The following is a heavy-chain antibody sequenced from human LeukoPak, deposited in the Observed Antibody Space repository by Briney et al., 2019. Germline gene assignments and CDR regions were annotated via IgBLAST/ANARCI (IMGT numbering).Heavy chain of an antibody. CDR2: VSSSGDGT. Sequence: GGSLRLSCAASGFTFSSYAMNWVRQAPGKGLEWVSAVSSSGDGTFYADSVKGRFTISRDNSKNTLYLQVNSLRAEDTAVYYCAVAMSGSYRGLLHYWGQGTLVTVSS. V-gene: IGHV3-23*01. D-gene: IGHD1-26*01. CDR1: GFTFSSYA. CDR3: AVAMSGSYRGLLHY. J-gene: IGHJ4*02.